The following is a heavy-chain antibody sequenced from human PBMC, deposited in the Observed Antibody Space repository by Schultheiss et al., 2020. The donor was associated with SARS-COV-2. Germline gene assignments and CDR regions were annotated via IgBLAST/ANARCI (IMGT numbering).Heavy chain of an antibody. V-gene: IGHV3-23*01. CDR3: AKGAGLWFGGGAYYYYYMDV. CDR2: ISGSGGST. D-gene: IGHD3-10*01. CDR1: GFTFSSYG. Sequence: GGSLRLSCAASGFTFSSYGMHWVRQAPGKGLEWVSAISGSGGSTYYADSVKGRFTISRDNSKNKLYLQMNSLRAEDTAVYYCAKGAGLWFGGGAYYYYYMDVWGKGTTVTVSS. J-gene: IGHJ6*03.